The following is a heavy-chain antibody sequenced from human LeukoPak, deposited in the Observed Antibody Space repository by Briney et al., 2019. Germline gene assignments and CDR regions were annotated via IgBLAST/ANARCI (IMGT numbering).Heavy chain of an antibody. J-gene: IGHJ4*02. Sequence: SETLSLTCAVYGGSFSGYYWSWIRQPPGKGLEWIGEINHSGSTNYNPSLKSRVTISVDTSKNQFSLKLSSVTAADTAVYYCASNTPSYYYDSSGYADYWGQGTLVTVPS. CDR1: GGSFSGYY. CDR2: INHSGST. CDR3: ASNTPSYYYDSSGYADY. V-gene: IGHV4-34*01. D-gene: IGHD3-22*01.